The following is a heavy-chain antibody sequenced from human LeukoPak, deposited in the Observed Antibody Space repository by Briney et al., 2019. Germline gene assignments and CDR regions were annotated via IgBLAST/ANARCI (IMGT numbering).Heavy chain of an antibody. D-gene: IGHD6-13*01. CDR3: ARDGRGHWDTSRWYLGNWFDP. J-gene: IGHJ5*02. CDR1: GYTFTSYG. Sequence: ASVKVSCKASGYTFTSYGINWVRQAPGQGLEWMGWISTYDANTEYAQKLQGRVTMTTDTSTSTAYMEVRSLRSDDTAVYYCARDGRGHWDTSRWYLGNWFDPWGQGTLVTVFS. V-gene: IGHV1-18*01. CDR2: ISTYDANT.